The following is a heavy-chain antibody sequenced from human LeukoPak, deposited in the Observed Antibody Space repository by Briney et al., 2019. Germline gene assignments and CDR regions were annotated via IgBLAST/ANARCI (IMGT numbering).Heavy chain of an antibody. CDR1: GGSINSHY. CDR2: ISYSGST. V-gene: IGHV4-59*11. D-gene: IGHD2-2*01. Sequence: SETLSLTCSVSGGSINSHYWSWIRQSPGKGLEWIGYISYSGSTDYNPSLKSRVTMTIDTSSNQFSLRLTSVTAADTAIYYCARLECSSTTCPFAYWGQGTLVTVSS. J-gene: IGHJ4*02. CDR3: ARLECSSTTCPFAY.